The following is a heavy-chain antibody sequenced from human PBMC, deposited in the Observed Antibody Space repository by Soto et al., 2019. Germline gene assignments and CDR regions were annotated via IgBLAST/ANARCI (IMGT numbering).Heavy chain of an antibody. D-gene: IGHD1-7*01. CDR1: GFTFSSYA. CDR3: VKDVEPCITGTTIWFDP. V-gene: IGHV3-64D*06. CDR2: ISSNGGST. J-gene: IGHJ5*02. Sequence: GGSLRLSCSASGFTFSSYAMHWVRQAPGKGLEYVSAISSNGGSTYYADSVKGRFTISRDNSKNTLYLQMSSLRAEDTAVYYCVKDVEPCITGTTIWFDPWGQGTMVTVYS.